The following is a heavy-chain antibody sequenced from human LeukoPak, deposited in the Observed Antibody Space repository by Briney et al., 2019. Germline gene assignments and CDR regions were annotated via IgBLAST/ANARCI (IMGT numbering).Heavy chain of an antibody. J-gene: IGHJ5*02. Sequence: SETPSLTCTVSGGSISGYYWSWIRQPPGQGLEWIGYIHYSGSTNYNPSLKGRVTISLDISKNQFSLKLNSMTAADTAVYYCAREGQWLPDWFDPWGQGTLVTVSS. CDR3: AREGQWLPDWFDP. D-gene: IGHD6-19*01. V-gene: IGHV4-59*01. CDR2: IHYSGST. CDR1: GGSISGYY.